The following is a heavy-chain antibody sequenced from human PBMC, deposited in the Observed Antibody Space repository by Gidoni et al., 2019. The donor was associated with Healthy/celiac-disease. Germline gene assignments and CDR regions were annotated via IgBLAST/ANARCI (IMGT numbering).Heavy chain of an antibody. Sequence: QVQLVESGEGVVQPGGSLRLSCAASGFTLSGYAMHWVRQVPGKGLEWVAVISYDGSNKYYADSVKGRFTISRDNSKNTLYLQMNSLRAEDTAVYYCARDRVDYSNYGEYGYWGQGTLVTVSS. CDR2: ISYDGSNK. CDR1: GFTLSGYA. CDR3: ARDRVDYSNYGEYGY. V-gene: IGHV3-30-3*01. J-gene: IGHJ4*02. D-gene: IGHD4-4*01.